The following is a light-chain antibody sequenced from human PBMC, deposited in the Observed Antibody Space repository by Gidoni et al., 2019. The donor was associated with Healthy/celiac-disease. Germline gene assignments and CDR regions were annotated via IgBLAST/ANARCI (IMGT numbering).Light chain of an antibody. J-gene: IGKJ2*01. V-gene: IGKV1-39*01. CDR1: QSSSSY. CDR2: AAS. CDR3: QQSYSTPYT. Sequence: DTQMTQYPSSLSASVGDSVTNTCRASQSSSSYLNWYQQKPGKAPKLLIYAASSLQIGVPSRFSGSGSGTDFTLTISSLQPEDFATYYCQQSYSTPYTFGQXTKLEIK.